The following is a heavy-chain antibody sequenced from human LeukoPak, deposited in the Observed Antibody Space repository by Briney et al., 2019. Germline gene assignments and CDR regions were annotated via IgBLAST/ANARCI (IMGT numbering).Heavy chain of an antibody. CDR1: GFTFSSYA. D-gene: IGHD7-27*01. CDR2: ISSNGGST. Sequence: GGSLRLSCSASGFTFSSYAMHWVRQAPGKGPEYVSAISSNGGSTYYAESVKGRFTISRDNSKNTLYLQMSSLRAEDTAVYYCANKLTGTLFDYWGQGTLVTVSS. J-gene: IGHJ4*02. V-gene: IGHV3-64D*09. CDR3: ANKLTGTLFDY.